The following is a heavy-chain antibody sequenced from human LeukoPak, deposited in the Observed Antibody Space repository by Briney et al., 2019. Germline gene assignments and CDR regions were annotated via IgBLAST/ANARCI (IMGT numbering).Heavy chain of an antibody. D-gene: IGHD1-26*01. CDR1: GFTFSNAW. CDR3: TTDGETVGVRPDAFDI. J-gene: IGHJ3*02. Sequence: GGSLRLSCAASGFTFSNAWMSWVRQAPGKGLEWVGRIKSKTDGGTTDYAAPVKGRFTISRDDSKNTLYLQMNSLRTEDTAVYYCTTDGETVGVRPDAFDIWGQGTMVTVSS. V-gene: IGHV3-15*01. CDR2: IKSKTDGGTT.